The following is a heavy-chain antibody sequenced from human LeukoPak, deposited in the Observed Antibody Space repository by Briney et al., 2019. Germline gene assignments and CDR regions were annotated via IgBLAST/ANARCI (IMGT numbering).Heavy chain of an antibody. V-gene: IGHV4-59*08. Sequence: SETLSLTCTVSGGSISSYYWSWIRQPPGKGLEWIGYIYYSGSTNYNPSLKSRVTISVDTSKNQFSLKLSSVTAADTAVYYCARLVTDYYYGMDVWGQGTTVTVSS. J-gene: IGHJ6*02. CDR1: GGSISSYY. CDR3: ARLVTDYYYGMDV. CDR2: IYYSGST. D-gene: IGHD2-21*02.